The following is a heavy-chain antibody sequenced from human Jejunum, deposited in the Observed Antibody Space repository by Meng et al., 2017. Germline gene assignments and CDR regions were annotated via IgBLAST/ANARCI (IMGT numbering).Heavy chain of an antibody. CDR1: GGSISTAGYY. CDR2: IFYSGTT. D-gene: IGHD6-13*01. CDR3: ARDTAGFGP. Sequence: QLQVQESGPGLGKPSETLSLTCAVSGGSISTAGYYWGWIRQSPGKGLEWIGSIFYSGTTYYNPSLKSRVTISIDTSKNQFSLKMNSVTAADTAVYYCARDTAGFGPWGQGTLVTVSS. J-gene: IGHJ5*02. V-gene: IGHV4-39*07.